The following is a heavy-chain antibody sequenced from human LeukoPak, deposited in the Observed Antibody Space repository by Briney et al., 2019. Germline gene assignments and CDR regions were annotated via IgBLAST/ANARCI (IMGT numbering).Heavy chain of an antibody. CDR2: INPNSGGT. J-gene: IGHJ4*02. D-gene: IGHD3-22*01. V-gene: IGHV1-2*02. Sequence: ASVKVSCKASGYTFTGYYMHWVRQAPGQGLEWMGWINPNSGGTNYAQKFQGRVTMTRDTSIGTAYMELSRLRSDDTAVYYCARDRNYYDSSGQLDYWGQGTLVTVSS. CDR3: ARDRNYYDSSGQLDY. CDR1: GYTFTGYY.